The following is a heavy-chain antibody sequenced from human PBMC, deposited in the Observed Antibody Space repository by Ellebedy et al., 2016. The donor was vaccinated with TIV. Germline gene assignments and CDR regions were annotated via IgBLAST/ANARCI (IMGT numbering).Heavy chain of an antibody. CDR1: GASISSGRYF. J-gene: IGHJ4*01. CDR2: VYYTGNT. Sequence: SETLSLXXTVSGASISSGRYFWGWIRQSPGIGLEWIGGVYYTGNTYYNPSLKSRVTISVDTSKNQFSLKLTSVTAADTAVYYCARGRTTMITNPKYFDYWGHGTLLTVSS. D-gene: IGHD3-16*01. V-gene: IGHV4-39*07. CDR3: ARGRTTMITNPKYFDY.